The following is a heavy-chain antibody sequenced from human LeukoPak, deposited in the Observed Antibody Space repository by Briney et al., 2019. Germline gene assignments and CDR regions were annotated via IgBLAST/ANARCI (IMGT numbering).Heavy chain of an antibody. V-gene: IGHV3-23*01. CDR2: ISGSGGST. Sequence: GGSLRLSCAASGFTFSSYAMSWVRQAPGKGLEWVSAISGSGGSTYYADSVKGRFTISRDNSKNTLYLQMNSLRAGDTAIYYCAKLGYCSGNTCYHDAFDVWGQGTMVTVSP. CDR3: AKLGYCSGNTCYHDAFDV. J-gene: IGHJ3*01. CDR1: GFTFSSYA. D-gene: IGHD2-2*01.